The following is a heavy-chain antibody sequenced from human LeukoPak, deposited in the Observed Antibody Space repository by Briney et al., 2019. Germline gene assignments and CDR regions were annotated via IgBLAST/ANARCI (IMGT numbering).Heavy chain of an antibody. D-gene: IGHD6-13*01. V-gene: IGHV1-8*01. CDR3: ARDSWQQLVDSDVGDY. CDR1: GYTFTSYD. Sequence: GASVKVSCKASGYTFTSYDINWVRQATGQGLEWMGWMNPNSGNTGYAQKFQGRVTMTRDTSISTAYMELSRLRSDDTAVYYCARDSWQQLVDSDVGDYWGQGTLVTVSS. CDR2: MNPNSGNT. J-gene: IGHJ4*02.